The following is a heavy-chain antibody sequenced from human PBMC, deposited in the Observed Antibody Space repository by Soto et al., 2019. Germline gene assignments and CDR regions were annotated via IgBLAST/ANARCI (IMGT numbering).Heavy chain of an antibody. CDR2: ISGSGGST. CDR3: AKDRGYSSSGLDY. CDR1: GFTFSSYA. D-gene: IGHD6-6*01. Sequence: ESGGGLVQPGGSLRLSRAASGFTFSSYAMSWVRQAPGKGLEWVSAISGSGGSTYYADSVKGRFTISRDNSKNTLFLQMNSLRAEDTAVYYCAKDRGYSSSGLDYWGQGTLVTVSS. V-gene: IGHV3-23*01. J-gene: IGHJ4*02.